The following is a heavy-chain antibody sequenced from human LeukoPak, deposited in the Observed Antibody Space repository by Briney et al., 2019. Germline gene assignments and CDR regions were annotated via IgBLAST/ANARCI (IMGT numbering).Heavy chain of an antibody. CDR2: INWNGGST. CDR3: ATERGIYAFDY. Sequence: GGSLRLSCAASGFTFDDYGMSWVRQAPGKGLEWVSGINWNGGSTGYADSVKGRFTISRDNAKNSLYLQMNGLRAEDTALYYCATERGIYAFDYWGQGTLVTVSS. D-gene: IGHD2/OR15-2a*01. CDR1: GFTFDDYG. V-gene: IGHV3-20*04. J-gene: IGHJ4*02.